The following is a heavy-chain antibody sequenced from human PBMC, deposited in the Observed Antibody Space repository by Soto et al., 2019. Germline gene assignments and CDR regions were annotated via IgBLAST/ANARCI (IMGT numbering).Heavy chain of an antibody. J-gene: IGHJ3*02. D-gene: IGHD6-13*01. CDR3: ASFRVAPSGTDASDI. Sequence: RGSLRLSCPASGFTFSSYWMSWVRQAPGKGLEWVANIKQDGGEKYYVDSVKGRFTISRDNAKNSPYLQMNSLRAEDTAVYYCASFRVAPSGTDASDIPGQGTMVTV. CDR2: IKQDGGEK. V-gene: IGHV3-7*01. CDR1: GFTFSSYW.